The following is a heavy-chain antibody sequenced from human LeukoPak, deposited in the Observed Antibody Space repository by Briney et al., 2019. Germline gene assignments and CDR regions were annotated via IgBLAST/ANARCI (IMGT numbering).Heavy chain of an antibody. D-gene: IGHD5-24*01. V-gene: IGHV5-51*01. CDR2: THPGGSET. J-gene: IGHJ4*02. CDR1: GSDFSTYW. CDR3: ARASRDGYNQNFDH. Sequence: GESLKVSCKGLGSDFSTYWNAWVRQRPGKGLEWMGITHPGGSETRYDPSFQGQVTISVDRSTNTAYLQWSSLRASDTAMYYCARASRDGYNQNFDHWGQGTLVTVSS.